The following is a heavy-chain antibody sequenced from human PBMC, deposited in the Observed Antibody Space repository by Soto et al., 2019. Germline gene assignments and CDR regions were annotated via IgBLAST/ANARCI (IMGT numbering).Heavy chain of an antibody. CDR2: ISYDGSNK. CDR1: GFTFSSYA. V-gene: IGHV3-30-3*01. J-gene: IGHJ5*02. D-gene: IGHD2-15*01. Sequence: GGSLRLSCAASGFTFSSYAMHWVRQAPGKGLEWVAVISYDGSNKYYADSVKGRFTISRDNSKNTLDLQMNSLRAEDTAVYYCARDTFVVVVAANEYTNWFDPWGQGTLVTVSS. CDR3: ARDTFVVVVAANEYTNWFDP.